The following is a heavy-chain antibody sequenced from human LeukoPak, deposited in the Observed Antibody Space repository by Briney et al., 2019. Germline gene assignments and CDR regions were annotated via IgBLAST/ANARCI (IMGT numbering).Heavy chain of an antibody. J-gene: IGHJ6*02. CDR2: ISSSSSYI. D-gene: IGHD2-2*01. Sequence: GGSLRLSCAASGFTFSSYSMNWVRQAPGQGLEWVSSISSSSSYIYYADSVKGRFTISRDNAKNSLYLQMNSLRAEDTAVYYCARDPKYCSSTSCVSDGMDVWGQGTTVTVSS. V-gene: IGHV3-21*01. CDR1: GFTFSSYS. CDR3: ARDPKYCSSTSCVSDGMDV.